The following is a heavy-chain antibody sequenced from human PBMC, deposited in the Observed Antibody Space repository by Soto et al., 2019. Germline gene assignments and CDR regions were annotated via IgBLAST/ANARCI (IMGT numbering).Heavy chain of an antibody. CDR3: ARDIVVVVAATSDAFDI. Sequence: QVQLVESGGGVVQPGRSLRLSCAASGFTFSSYGMHWVRQAPGKGLEWVAVLWYDGSNKYYADSVKGRFTISRDNSKNTLYLQMNSLRAEDTAVYYCARDIVVVVAATSDAFDIWGQGTMVTVSS. D-gene: IGHD2-15*01. CDR2: LWYDGSNK. J-gene: IGHJ3*02. V-gene: IGHV3-33*01. CDR1: GFTFSSYG.